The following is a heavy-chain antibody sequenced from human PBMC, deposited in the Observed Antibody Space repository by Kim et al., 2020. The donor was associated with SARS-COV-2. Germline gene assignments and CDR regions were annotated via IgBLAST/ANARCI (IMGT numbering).Heavy chain of an antibody. D-gene: IGHD5-18*01. CDR2: GST. Sequence: GSTNYNPSLKSRVTISVDTSKNQFSLKLSSVTAADTAVYYCASGGVTLDSWGQGTLVTVSS. V-gene: IGHV4-59*09. CDR3: ASGGVTLDS. J-gene: IGHJ4*02.